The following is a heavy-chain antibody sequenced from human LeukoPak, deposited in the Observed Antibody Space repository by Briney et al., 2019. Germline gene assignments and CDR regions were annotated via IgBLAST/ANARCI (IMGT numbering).Heavy chain of an antibody. Sequence: TGGSLTLSCAASGFTFSSYWMHWVRQAPAKGLVWVSRINSDGSNTSYADSVKGRFTISSVNANNTLYPQMSSWGTDAQAGLYCASTLTFDNWGLGILVTVSS. CDR2: INSDGSNT. J-gene: IGHJ3*02. CDR1: GFTFSSYW. CDR3: ASTLTFDN. V-gene: IGHV3-74*01.